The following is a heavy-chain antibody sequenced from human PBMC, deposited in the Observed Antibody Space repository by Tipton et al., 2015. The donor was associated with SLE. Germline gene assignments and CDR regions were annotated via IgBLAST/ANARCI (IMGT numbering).Heavy chain of an antibody. CDR2: ISSSSSYI. D-gene: IGHD6-19*01. J-gene: IGHJ3*02. CDR3: ARDWVSSGWYGDAFDI. V-gene: IGHV3-21*01. CDR1: GFTFSSYR. Sequence: GSLRLSCAASGFTFSSYRMNWVRQAPGKGLEWVSSISSSSSYIYYADSVKGRFTISRDNAKNSLYLQMNSLRAEDTAVYYCARDWVSSGWYGDAFDIWGQGTMVTVSS.